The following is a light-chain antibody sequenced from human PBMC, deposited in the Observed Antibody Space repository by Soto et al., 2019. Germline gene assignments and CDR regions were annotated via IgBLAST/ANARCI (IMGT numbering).Light chain of an antibody. CDR2: SNN. CDR3: ASWDASVNGHVV. V-gene: IGLV1-44*01. Sequence: QSVLTQPPSASGTPGQRVTISCSGSSSNIGINTVNWYQQLPGTAPKVLIYSNNQRPSGVPDRFSGSKSGTSASLAISGLQSEDEAHYYCASWDASVNGHVVFGGGTQLTVL. J-gene: IGLJ2*01. CDR1: SSNIGINT.